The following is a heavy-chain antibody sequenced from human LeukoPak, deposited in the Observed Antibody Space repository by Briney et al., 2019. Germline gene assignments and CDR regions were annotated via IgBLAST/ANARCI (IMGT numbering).Heavy chain of an antibody. CDR3: AKGGGIVVVPAAPQFNWFDP. V-gene: IGHV3-23*01. Sequence: PGGSLRLSCAASGFTVSSYAMSWVRQAPGMGLQLVSAISTDGGSTYSADSVKGRFTISRDNSKNTLYLQMNSLRAEDTAVYYCAKGGGIVVVPAAPQFNWFDPWGQGTLVTVSS. D-gene: IGHD2-2*01. CDR2: ISTDGGST. J-gene: IGHJ5*02. CDR1: GFTVSSYA.